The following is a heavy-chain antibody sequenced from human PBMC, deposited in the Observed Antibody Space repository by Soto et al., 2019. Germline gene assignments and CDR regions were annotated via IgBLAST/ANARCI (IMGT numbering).Heavy chain of an antibody. CDR2: ISCDGSNK. CDR3: AREAGAALRYHYYGMDV. Sequence: QVQLVESGGGVVQPGRSLRLSCAASGFTFSSYAKHWVRQAPDKGLEWVAVISCDGSNKYYADSVKGRCTISRDTSKNTLYLQMNSLRAEDTAVYYCAREAGAALRYHYYGMDVWGQGTTVTVSS. J-gene: IGHJ6*02. V-gene: IGHV3-30-3*01. CDR1: GFTFSSYA. D-gene: IGHD1-26*01.